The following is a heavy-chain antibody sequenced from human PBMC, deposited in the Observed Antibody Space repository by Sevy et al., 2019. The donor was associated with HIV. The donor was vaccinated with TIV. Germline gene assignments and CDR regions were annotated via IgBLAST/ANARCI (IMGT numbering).Heavy chain of an antibody. D-gene: IGHD3-22*01. CDR1: GFTFSSYA. J-gene: IGHJ3*02. V-gene: IGHV3-30-3*01. Sequence: GGSLRLSCAASGFTFSSYAMHWVRQAPGKGLEWVAVISYDGSNKYYEDSVKGRFTISRDNSKNTLYLQMNSLRAEDTAVYYCAKGADYYDSSGYYYGAFDIWGQGKMVTVSS. CDR2: ISYDGSNK. CDR3: AKGADYYDSSGYYYGAFDI.